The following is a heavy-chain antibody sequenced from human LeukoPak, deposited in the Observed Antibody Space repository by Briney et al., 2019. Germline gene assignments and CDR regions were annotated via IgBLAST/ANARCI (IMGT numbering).Heavy chain of an antibody. CDR1: GNTFTDYY. V-gene: IGHV1-2*02. Sequence: ASVKVSCKASGNTFTDYYIHWVRQAPGQGLEWMTYIDPNSGGPHYAQKFQGRVTMTTDTSISTAYMELNWLTSDDTAVYYCARDGVAGSSDAFDLWGQGTMVTVSS. J-gene: IGHJ3*01. CDR2: IDPNSGGP. CDR3: ARDGVAGSSDAFDL. D-gene: IGHD6-19*01.